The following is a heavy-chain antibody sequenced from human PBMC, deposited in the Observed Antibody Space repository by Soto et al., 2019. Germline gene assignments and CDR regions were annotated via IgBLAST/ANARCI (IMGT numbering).Heavy chain of an antibody. CDR1: GGSISSSNW. V-gene: IGHV4-4*02. Sequence: SETLSLTCAVSGGSISSSNWWSWVRQPPGKGLEWIGEIYHSGSTNYNPSLKSRVTISVDKSKNQFSLKLSSVTAADTAVYYCERGQSKGVTTSYYYYGMDVWGQGTTVTVSS. CDR2: IYHSGST. CDR3: ERGQSKGVTTSYYYYGMDV. J-gene: IGHJ6*01. D-gene: IGHD4-17*01.